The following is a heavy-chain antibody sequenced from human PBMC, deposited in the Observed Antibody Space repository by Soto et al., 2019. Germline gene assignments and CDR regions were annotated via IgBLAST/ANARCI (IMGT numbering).Heavy chain of an antibody. V-gene: IGHV1-69*13. CDR3: ARGGKYSSSYVAYYYYYGMDV. J-gene: IGHJ6*02. Sequence: ASVKVSCKASGGAFSSCAISWVRQAPGQGLEWMGGIIPIFGTANYAQKFQGRVTITADESTSTAYMELSSLRSEDTAVYYCARGGKYSSSYVAYYYYYGMDVWGQGTTVTVSS. CDR1: GGAFSSCA. D-gene: IGHD6-6*01. CDR2: IIPIFGTA.